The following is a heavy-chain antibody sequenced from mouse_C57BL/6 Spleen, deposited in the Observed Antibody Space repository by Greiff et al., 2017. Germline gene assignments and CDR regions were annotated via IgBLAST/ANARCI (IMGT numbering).Heavy chain of an antibody. CDR2: IYPGDGDT. Sequence: VQLQESGPELVKPGASVKISCKASGYAFSSSWMNWVKQRPGKGLEWIGRIYPGDGDTNYNGKVKGKATLTADKASSTAYMQLSSLTSEDSAVYFCARGIYYGSSYGYFDVWGTGTTVTVSS. CDR3: ARGIYYGSSYGYFDV. CDR1: GYAFSSSW. D-gene: IGHD1-1*01. V-gene: IGHV1-82*01. J-gene: IGHJ1*03.